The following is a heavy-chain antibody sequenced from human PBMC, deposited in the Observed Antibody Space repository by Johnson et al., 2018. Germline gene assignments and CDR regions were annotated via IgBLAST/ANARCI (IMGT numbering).Heavy chain of an antibody. CDR3: ARNRDYYLYMDV. V-gene: IGHV3-30*03. D-gene: IGHD2/OR15-2a*01. Sequence: QVQLVQSGGGVVQPGKSLRLSCAASGLKFSRYGTHWVRQAPGKGLEWVAVISHDGSSEYCADTVKGRCTISRDNSKNTLYVERNSRRAEETAMYYFARNRDYYLYMDVWGKGTTVTVSS. J-gene: IGHJ6*03. CDR2: ISHDGSSE. CDR1: GLKFSRYG.